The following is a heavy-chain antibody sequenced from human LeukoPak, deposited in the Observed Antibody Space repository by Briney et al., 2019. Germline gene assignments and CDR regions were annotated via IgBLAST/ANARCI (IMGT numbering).Heavy chain of an antibody. CDR1: GGSVSSGSYY. V-gene: IGHV4-61*01. J-gene: IGHJ5*02. D-gene: IGHD3-22*01. CDR2: IYYSGRT. Sequence: SETLSLTCTVSGGSVSSGSYYWSWIRQPPGKGLEWIGYIYYSGRTHYNPSLKRRVTISVDTSKNQFSLKLSSVTAADTAVYYCARDRYYDSSGYLSRFDPWGQGTLVTVSS. CDR3: ARDRYYDSSGYLSRFDP.